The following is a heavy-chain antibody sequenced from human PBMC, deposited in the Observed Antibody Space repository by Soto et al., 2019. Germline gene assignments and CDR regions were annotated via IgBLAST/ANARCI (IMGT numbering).Heavy chain of an antibody. CDR3: ARHPLSAMIVVVIKTAFDI. V-gene: IGHV5-10-1*01. D-gene: IGHD3-22*01. Sequence: PGESLKISCKGAGYSFTSYWISWVRQMPGKGLEWMGRIDPSDSYTNYSPSFQGHVTISADKSISTAYLQWSSLKASDTAMYYCARHPLSAMIVVVIKTAFDIWGQGTMVTVSS. CDR2: IDPSDSYT. J-gene: IGHJ3*02. CDR1: GYSFTSYW.